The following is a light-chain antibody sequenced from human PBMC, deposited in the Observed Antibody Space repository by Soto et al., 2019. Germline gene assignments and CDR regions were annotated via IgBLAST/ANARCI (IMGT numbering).Light chain of an antibody. J-gene: IGLJ2*01. CDR2: GNT. CDR3: QSYDSSLSGVV. Sequence: QSVLTQPPSVSGAPGQRVTISCTGSSSNIGTGYDVHWYQQLPGTAPKFLIYGNTNRTPGVPDRFSGSKSGTSASLAITGLQAEDEADYYCQSYDSSLSGVVFGGGTQLTVL. CDR1: SSNIGTGYD. V-gene: IGLV1-40*01.